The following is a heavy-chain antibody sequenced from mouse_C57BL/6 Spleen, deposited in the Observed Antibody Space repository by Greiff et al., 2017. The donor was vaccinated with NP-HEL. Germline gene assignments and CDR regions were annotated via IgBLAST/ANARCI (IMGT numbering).Heavy chain of an antibody. Sequence: QVQLKQSGPELVKPGASVKLSCKASGYTFTSYDINWVKQRPGQGLEWIGWIYPRDGSTKYNEKFKGKATLTVDTSSSTAYMELHSLTSEDSAVYFCASLYYGNYAGWYFDVWGTGTTVTVSS. CDR2: IYPRDGST. CDR1: GYTFTSYD. J-gene: IGHJ1*03. CDR3: ASLYYGNYAGWYFDV. D-gene: IGHD2-1*01. V-gene: IGHV1-85*01.